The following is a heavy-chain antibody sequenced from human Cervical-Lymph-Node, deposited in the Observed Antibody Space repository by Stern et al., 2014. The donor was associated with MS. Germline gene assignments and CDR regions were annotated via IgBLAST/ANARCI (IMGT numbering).Heavy chain of an antibody. D-gene: IGHD2-2*01. Sequence: QVTLRESGPTLVKPTQTLTLTCTFSGFSLSTSGVGVGWIRQPPGKALEWLAFMYWDDSTRYSPSLKNRLTITKDTSKNQVVLTMNNMDPVDTATFYCATHAPGVVPAALDYWGQGTLVTVS. CDR1: GFSLSTSGVG. J-gene: IGHJ4*02. CDR3: ATHAPGVVPAALDY. V-gene: IGHV2-5*02. CDR2: MYWDDST.